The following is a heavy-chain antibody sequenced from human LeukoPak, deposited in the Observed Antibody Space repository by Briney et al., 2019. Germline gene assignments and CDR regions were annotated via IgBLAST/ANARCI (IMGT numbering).Heavy chain of an antibody. V-gene: IGHV4-39*07. J-gene: IGHJ5*02. CDR3: AREAYSSGWHNWFDP. CDR1: GGSISSSSYY. Sequence: SETLSLTCTVSGGSISSSSYYWGWIRQPPGKGLEWIGSIYYSGSTYYNPSLKSRVTISVDTSKNQFSLKLSSVTAADTAVYYCAREAYSSGWHNWFDPWGQGTLVTVSS. D-gene: IGHD6-19*01. CDR2: IYYSGST.